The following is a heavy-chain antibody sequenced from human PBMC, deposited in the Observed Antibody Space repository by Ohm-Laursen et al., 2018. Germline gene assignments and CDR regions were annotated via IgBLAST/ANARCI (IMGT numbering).Heavy chain of an antibody. J-gene: IGHJ4*02. V-gene: IGHV4-59*08. CDR1: GGSISSYY. D-gene: IGHD3-16*01. Sequence: ETLSLTCSVSGGSISSYYWSWIRQPPGKGLEWIGYIYYSGSTNYNPSLKSRVTISVDTSKNQFSLKLSSVTAADTAVYYCARHMGRDYFDYWGQGTLVTVSS. CDR2: IYYSGST. CDR3: ARHMGRDYFDY.